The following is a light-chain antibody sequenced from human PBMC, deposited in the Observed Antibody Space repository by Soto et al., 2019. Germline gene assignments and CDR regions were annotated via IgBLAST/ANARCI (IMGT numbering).Light chain of an antibody. CDR1: SSNIGSNT. V-gene: IGLV1-44*01. CDR3: SAWDDSLNGVV. CDR2: SSF. J-gene: IGLJ2*01. Sequence: QSVLTQPPSVSGTPGQRVTISCSGSSSNIGSNTVKWYQQFPGTAPKLLIHSSFQRPSGVPDRFSGSKSDSSASLAISGLQTEDEAEYYCSAWDDSLNGVVFGGGTKVTVL.